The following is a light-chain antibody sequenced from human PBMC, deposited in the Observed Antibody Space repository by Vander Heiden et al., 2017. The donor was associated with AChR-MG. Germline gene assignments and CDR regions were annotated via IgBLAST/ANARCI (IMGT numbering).Light chain of an antibody. CDR3: QQYNAGPQT. V-gene: IGKV3-15*01. CDR2: GAS. Sequence: EIVMTQSPATLSVSPGERATLSCRASQTVNSNLAWYQQKPGQAPRLLIYGASTRTTGLPARFSGSGSGTEFTLTISSLQSEDFAVYHCQQYNAGPQTLGQGTKVGFK. CDR1: QTVNSN. J-gene: IGKJ1*01.